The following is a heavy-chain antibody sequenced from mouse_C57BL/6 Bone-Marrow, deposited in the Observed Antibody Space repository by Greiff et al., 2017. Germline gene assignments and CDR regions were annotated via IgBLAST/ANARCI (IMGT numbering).Heavy chain of an antibody. CDR2: IYPGNSDT. Sequence: EVQLQQSGTVLARPGASVKMSCKTSGYTFTSYWMHWVKQRPGQGLEWIGAIYPGNSDTSYNPKFKGKAKLTAVTSASTAYMELSSLTNEDSAVYYCTPFDYGRFAGYFDVWGTGTTVTVSA. J-gene: IGHJ1*03. V-gene: IGHV1-5*01. CDR1: GYTFTSYW. D-gene: IGHD1-1*01. CDR3: TPFDYGRFAGYFDV.